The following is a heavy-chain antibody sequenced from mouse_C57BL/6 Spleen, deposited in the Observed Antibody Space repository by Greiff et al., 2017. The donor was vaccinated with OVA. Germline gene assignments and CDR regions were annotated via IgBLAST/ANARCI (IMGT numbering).Heavy chain of an antibody. J-gene: IGHJ3*01. CDR1: GYTFTSYW. CDR2: IYPGSGST. D-gene: IGHD2-4*01. V-gene: IGHV1-55*01. CDR3: ARRGDYDHVFAY. Sequence: QVQLQQPGAELVKPGASVKMSCKASGYTFTSYWITWVKQRPGQGLEWIGDIYPGSGSTNYNEKFKSKATLTVDTSSSTAYMQLSSLTSEDSAVYYCARRGDYDHVFAYWGQGTLVTVSA.